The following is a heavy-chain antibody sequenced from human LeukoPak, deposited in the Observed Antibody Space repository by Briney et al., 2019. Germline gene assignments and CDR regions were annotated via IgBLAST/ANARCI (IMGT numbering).Heavy chain of an antibody. D-gene: IGHD2-2*01. CDR2: IYYNGST. V-gene: IGHV4-59*01. J-gene: IGHJ5*02. CDR3: ARDLDCSSTSCYPKHPNWFDP. Sequence: SETLSLTCTVSGGSISSYYWSWIRQPPGKGLEWIGYIYYNGSTNYNPSLKSRVTISVDTSKNQFSLKLSSVTAADTAVYYCARDLDCSSTSCYPKHPNWFDPWGQGTLVTVSS. CDR1: GGSISSYY.